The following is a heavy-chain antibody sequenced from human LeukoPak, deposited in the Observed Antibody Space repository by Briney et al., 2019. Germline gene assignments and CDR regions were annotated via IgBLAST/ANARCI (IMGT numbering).Heavy chain of an antibody. D-gene: IGHD3-10*01. J-gene: IGHJ4*02. CDR3: AKDNARKYYYGSGSNYNGMIDY. V-gene: IGHV3-30*18. Sequence: PGGSLRLSCAASGFTFSNYGMHWVRLAPGKGLEWVAVISYDGSNKYYADSVKGRFTISRDNSKNTLHLQMNSLSAEDTAVYYCAKDNARKYYYGSGSNYNGMIDYWGQGTLVTVSS. CDR2: ISYDGSNK. CDR1: GFTFSNYG.